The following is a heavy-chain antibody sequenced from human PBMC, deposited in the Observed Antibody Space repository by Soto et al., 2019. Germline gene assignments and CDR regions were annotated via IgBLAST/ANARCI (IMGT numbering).Heavy chain of an antibody. D-gene: IGHD2-21*02. CDR3: ARGGHVVVVTAALDF. V-gene: IGHV1-46*02. Sequence: QVQLVQSGAEVKKPGTSVKVSCKASGDTFNDYYIHWVRQAPGQGLEWMGTVNPSGGHTTYAQHFLVRMTMTRDTSTSTLYMELTSLTSEDTAVYYCARGGHVVVVTAALDFWGQGTPVTVSS. CDR2: VNPSGGHT. CDR1: GDTFNDYY. J-gene: IGHJ4*02.